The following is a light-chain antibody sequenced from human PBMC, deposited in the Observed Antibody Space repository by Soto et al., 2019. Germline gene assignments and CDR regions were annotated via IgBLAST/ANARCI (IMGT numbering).Light chain of an antibody. V-gene: IGKV4-1*01. J-gene: IGKJ3*01. Sequence: DFVMTQSPESLSVSLGERATISCRSSRSVFYSPNSKNYLAWYQQKPGQAPRLLIYGASTRAAGVPARFSGSGSGTEFTLIISSLQSEDFAIYYCQQYNDWPPVAFGPGTKVDIK. CDR2: GAS. CDR1: RSVFYSPNSKNY. CDR3: QQYNDWPPVA.